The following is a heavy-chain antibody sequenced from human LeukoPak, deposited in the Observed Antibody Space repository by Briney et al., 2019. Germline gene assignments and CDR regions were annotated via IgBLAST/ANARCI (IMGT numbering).Heavy chain of an antibody. V-gene: IGHV3-53*01. CDR3: ARDLSSVFDC. CDR2: IYSGGST. Sequence: PGGSLRLSCAASGFTVGSNYMSWVRQAPGKGLEWVSVIYSGGSTYYADSVKGRFTISRDNSKNTLYLQMNSLRAEDTAVYYCARDLSSVFDCWGQGTLVTVSS. CDR1: GFTVGSNY. J-gene: IGHJ4*02. D-gene: IGHD3-10*01.